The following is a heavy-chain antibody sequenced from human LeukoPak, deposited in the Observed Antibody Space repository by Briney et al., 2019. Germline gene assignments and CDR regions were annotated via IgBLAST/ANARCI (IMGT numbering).Heavy chain of an antibody. V-gene: IGHV1-18*01. Sequence: ASVKVSCKASGYTFTSYDINWVRQAAGQGLEWMGWISAYNGNTNYAQKLQGRVTMTTDTSTSTAYMELRSLRSDDTAVYYCARVADTAMVTRYDYWGQGTLVTVSS. CDR2: ISAYNGNT. J-gene: IGHJ4*02. D-gene: IGHD5-18*01. CDR3: ARVADTAMVTRYDY. CDR1: GYTFTSYD.